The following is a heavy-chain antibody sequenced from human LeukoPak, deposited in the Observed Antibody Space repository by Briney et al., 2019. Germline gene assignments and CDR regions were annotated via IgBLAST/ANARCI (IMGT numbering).Heavy chain of an antibody. V-gene: IGHV3-30*18. CDR2: ISYDGSNK. D-gene: IGHD3-10*01. CDR1: GFTFSSYG. J-gene: IGHJ5*02. CDR3: AKVGLWFGELSWFDP. Sequence: GRSLRLSCAASGFTFSSYGMHWVRQAPGKGLEWVAVISYDGSNKYYADSVKGRFTISRDNSKNTLYLQMNSLRAEDTAVYYCAKVGLWFGELSWFDPWGQGTLVTVSS.